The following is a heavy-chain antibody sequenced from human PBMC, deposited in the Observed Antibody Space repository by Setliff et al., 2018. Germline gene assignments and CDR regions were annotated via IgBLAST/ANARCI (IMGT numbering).Heavy chain of an antibody. CDR1: DYILTSYG. CDR2: ISTYNGHT. CDR3: ARGLGKSNHSPLGV. J-gene: IGHJ6*02. Sequence: ASVKVSCKTSDYILTSYGLSWVRQAPGQGLDWMGWISTYNGHTNYAQKLQGRVAMTTDTSTSTAYMDLSSLRSEDTAVYYCARGLGKSNHSPLGVWGQGTTVTVSS. D-gene: IGHD4-4*01. V-gene: IGHV1-18*01.